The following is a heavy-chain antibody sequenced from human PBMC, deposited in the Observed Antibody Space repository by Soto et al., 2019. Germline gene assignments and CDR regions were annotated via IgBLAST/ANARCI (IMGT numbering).Heavy chain of an antibody. V-gene: IGHV3-73*01. J-gene: IGHJ4*02. CDR2: IRSKAKKEAT. D-gene: IGHD1-26*01. CDR1: GFTFSDSS. CDR3: AIEGAGFGQ. Sequence: EVQLVESGGGLVQPGGSVKLSCAASGFTFSDSSMHWVRQASGKGLEWVGRIRSKAKKEATAYTESVKGRFIISRDDSKNTMSLQMSGLMPEDTAMYYCAIEGAGFGQWGQGTLVTVSS.